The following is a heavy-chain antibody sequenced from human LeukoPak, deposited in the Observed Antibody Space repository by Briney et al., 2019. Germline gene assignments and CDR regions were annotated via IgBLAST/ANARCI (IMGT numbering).Heavy chain of an antibody. CDR2: INPSGGST. D-gene: IGHD1-26*01. Sequence: ASVKVSCKASGYTFTSYYMHWVRQAPGQGLEWMGIINPSGGSTSYAQKFQGRVTMTEDTSTDTAYMELSSLRSEDTAVYYCATGQWELHGTYYYYGMDVWGQGTTVTVSS. V-gene: IGHV1-46*01. J-gene: IGHJ6*02. CDR1: GYTFTSYY. CDR3: ATGQWELHGTYYYYGMDV.